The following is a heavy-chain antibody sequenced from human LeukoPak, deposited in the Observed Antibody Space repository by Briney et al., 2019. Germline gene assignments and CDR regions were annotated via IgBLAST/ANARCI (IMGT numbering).Heavy chain of an antibody. CDR3: ALGIAAAGTFVG. Sequence: SETLSLTCAVYGGSFSGYYWSWIRQPPGKGLEWVGEINHSGSTNYNPSLKSRVTISVDTSKSQFSLKLSSVTAADTAVYYCALGIAAAGTFVGWGQGTLVTVSS. CDR1: GGSFSGYY. D-gene: IGHD6-13*01. CDR2: INHSGST. V-gene: IGHV4-34*01. J-gene: IGHJ4*02.